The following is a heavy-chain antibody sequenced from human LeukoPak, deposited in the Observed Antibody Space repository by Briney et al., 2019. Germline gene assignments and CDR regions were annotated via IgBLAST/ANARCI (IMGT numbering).Heavy chain of an antibody. CDR3: YSMIVLGIRVINDY. V-gene: IGHV3-64*04. D-gene: IGHD3-22*01. CDR2: ISSNGGST. Sequence: GGSLRLSCSASQFTFINYAMHWVRQAPGKGLEYVSSISSNGGSTYYADSVKGRFTITRDNSKNTLYLQMNSLRAEDTAVYYCYSMIVLGIRVINDYWGQGTLVTVSS. J-gene: IGHJ4*02. CDR1: QFTFINYA.